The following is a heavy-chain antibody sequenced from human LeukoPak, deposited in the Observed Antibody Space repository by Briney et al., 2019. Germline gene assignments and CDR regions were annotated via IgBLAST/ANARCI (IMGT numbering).Heavy chain of an antibody. J-gene: IGHJ2*01. CDR3: AKADYGDPDYWYFDL. CDR1: GFTFDDYA. Sequence: GRSLSLSCAASGFTFDDYAMHWVRQAPGKGLEWVSGISWNSGSIGYADSVKGRFTISRDNAKNSLYLQMNSLRAEDTALYYCAKADYGDPDYWYFDLWGRGTLVTVSS. CDR2: ISWNSGSI. V-gene: IGHV3-9*01. D-gene: IGHD4-17*01.